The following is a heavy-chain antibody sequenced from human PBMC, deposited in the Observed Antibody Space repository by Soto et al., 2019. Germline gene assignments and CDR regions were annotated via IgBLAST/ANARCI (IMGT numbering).Heavy chain of an antibody. D-gene: IGHD2-2*01. V-gene: IGHV1-69*13. CDR1: GGTFSSYA. Sequence: SVKVSCKASGGTFSSYAISWVRQAPGQGLEWMGGIIPIFGTANYAQKFQGRVTITADESTSTAYMELSSLRSEDTAVYYCACSHSLLVPAAMSPGYYFDYWG. CDR3: ACSHSLLVPAAMSPGYYFDY. CDR2: IIPIFGTA. J-gene: IGHJ4*01.